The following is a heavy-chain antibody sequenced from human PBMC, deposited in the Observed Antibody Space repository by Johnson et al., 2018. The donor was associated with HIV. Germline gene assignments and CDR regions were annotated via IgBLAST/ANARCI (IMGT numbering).Heavy chain of an antibody. J-gene: IGHJ3*02. CDR1: KFTFNNYA. D-gene: IGHD3-22*01. Sequence: VQLVESGGGVVQPGRSLRLSCAASKFTFNNYAIHWVRQAPGKGLEWVSYISTSGSTIYYADSVKGRFTISRDNAKNSLYLQMNSLRAEDTSVYYCARMWLHAFDIWGQGTMVTVSS. CDR2: ISTSGSTI. V-gene: IGHV3-48*04. CDR3: ARMWLHAFDI.